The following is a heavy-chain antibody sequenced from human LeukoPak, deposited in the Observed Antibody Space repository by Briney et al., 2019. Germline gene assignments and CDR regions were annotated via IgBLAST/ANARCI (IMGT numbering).Heavy chain of an antibody. V-gene: IGHV4-61*08. D-gene: IGHD5-18*01. Sequence: PSQTLSLNCAASGGSITSGGYYWSWIRQPPGKGLEWIGYIYYSGSTNYNPSLKSRVTISVDTSKNQFSLKLSSVTAADTAVYYCARRRPFSVSYGQKNRYYYGMDVWGQGTTVTVSS. J-gene: IGHJ6*02. CDR3: ARRRPFSVSYGQKNRYYYGMDV. CDR2: IYYSGST. CDR1: GGSITSGGYY.